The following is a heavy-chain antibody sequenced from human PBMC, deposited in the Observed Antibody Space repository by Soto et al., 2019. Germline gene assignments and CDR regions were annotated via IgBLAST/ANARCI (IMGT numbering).Heavy chain of an antibody. V-gene: IGHV1-69*06. D-gene: IGHD5-12*01. CDR3: ARNPFKSGYDSGWYYYYYGMDV. CDR2: IIPIFGTA. Sequence: QVQLVQSGAEVKKPGSSVKVSCKASGGTFSSYAISWVRQAPGQGLEWMGGIIPIFGTANYAQKFQGRVTITADKSTSTAYMELSSLRSEDTAVYYCARNPFKSGYDSGWYYYYYGMDVWGQGTTVTVSS. J-gene: IGHJ6*02. CDR1: GGTFSSYA.